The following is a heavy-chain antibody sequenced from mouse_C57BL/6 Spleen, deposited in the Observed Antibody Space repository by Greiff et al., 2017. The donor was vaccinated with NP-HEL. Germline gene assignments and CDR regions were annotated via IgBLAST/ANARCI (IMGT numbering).Heavy chain of an antibody. CDR1: GYTFTDYY. J-gene: IGHJ2*01. Sequence: VQLQESGAELVRPGASVKLSCKASGYTFTDYYINWVKQRPGQGLEWIARIYPGSGNTYYNEKFKGRATLTAEKSSSTAYMQLSSLTSEDSAVYFCAREDDYDFDYWGKGTTLTVSS. V-gene: IGHV1-76*01. D-gene: IGHD2-4*01. CDR2: IYPGSGNT. CDR3: AREDDYDFDY.